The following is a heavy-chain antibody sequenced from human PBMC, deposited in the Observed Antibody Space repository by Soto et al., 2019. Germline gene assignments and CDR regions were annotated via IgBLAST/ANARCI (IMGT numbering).Heavy chain of an antibody. V-gene: IGHV3-74*01. CDR2: INSDGSST. J-gene: IGHJ1*01. CDR3: AKGVPAATRYFQH. D-gene: IGHD2-2*01. Sequence: VPLVESGGGLVQPGGSLRLSCAASGFSFSSYWMHWVRHAPGKGLVWVSRINSDGSSTTYADSVKGRFTISRDNAKNTLYLQMNSLTPEDTAVYYCAKGVPAATRYFQHWGQGTVVTVSS. CDR1: GFSFSSYW.